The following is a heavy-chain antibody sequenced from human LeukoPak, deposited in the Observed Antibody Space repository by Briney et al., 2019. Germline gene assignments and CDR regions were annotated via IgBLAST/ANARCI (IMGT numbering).Heavy chain of an antibody. D-gene: IGHD3-3*01. J-gene: IGHJ5*02. Sequence: PGGSLRLSCAASGFTLTSHVMSWVRQTPGTELEWVSAIDGSGHTTYYADSVRGRFIISRDNSKKMLYLQMNSLRAEDTATYYCARESIRSGSLKWFDPWGQGTLVTVSS. CDR1: GFTLTSHV. CDR3: ARESIRSGSLKWFDP. V-gene: IGHV3-23*01. CDR2: IDGSGHTT.